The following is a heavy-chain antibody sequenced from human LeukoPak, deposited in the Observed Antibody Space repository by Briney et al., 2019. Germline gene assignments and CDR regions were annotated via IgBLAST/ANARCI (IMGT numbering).Heavy chain of an antibody. J-gene: IGHJ4*02. CDR3: ARPLSYSSGWALGY. Sequence: SETLSLTCTVSGGSISSGGYYWSWIRQPPVKGLEWIGYIYYSGSTNYNPSLKSRVTISVDTSKNQFSLKLSSVTAADTAVYYCARPLSYSSGWALGYWGQGTLVTVSS. CDR2: IYYSGST. V-gene: IGHV4-61*08. CDR1: GGSISSGGYY. D-gene: IGHD6-19*01.